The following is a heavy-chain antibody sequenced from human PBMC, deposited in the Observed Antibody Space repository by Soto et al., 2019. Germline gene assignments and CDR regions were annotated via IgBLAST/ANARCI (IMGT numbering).Heavy chain of an antibody. CDR1: GFTFRAYA. CDR3: ARDLSYYDSSGNVFDI. CDR2: ISYDEVTK. Sequence: PGGSLRLSCAASGFTFRAYALHWVRRTPGKGLEWVAVISYDEVTKYYADSVKGRFTISRDNSKNTLYLQMNNLGTEDTAVYYCARDLSYYDSSGNVFDIWGQGTKVTVSS. J-gene: IGHJ3*02. D-gene: IGHD3-22*01. V-gene: IGHV3-30-3*01.